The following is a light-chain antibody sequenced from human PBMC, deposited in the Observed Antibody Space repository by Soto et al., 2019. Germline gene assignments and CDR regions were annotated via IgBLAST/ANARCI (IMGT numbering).Light chain of an antibody. CDR3: QQYNNWPRT. Sequence: EIVMTQSPAALYVSPGERATLSCRASQSVSSNLAWYQQKPGQAPRLLIYGASTRATGIPARFSGSGSGTEFTLTISSLQSEDFAVYYCQQYNNWPRTFGQGTKVAI. CDR2: GAS. J-gene: IGKJ1*01. CDR1: QSVSSN. V-gene: IGKV3-15*01.